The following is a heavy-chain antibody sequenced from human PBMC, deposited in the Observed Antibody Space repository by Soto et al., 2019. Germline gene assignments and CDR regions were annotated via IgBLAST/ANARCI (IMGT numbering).Heavy chain of an antibody. J-gene: IGHJ4*02. D-gene: IGHD3-3*01. CDR3: AKGKGDFWSGYYLYFEY. CDR2: ISGGGGST. V-gene: IGHV3-23*01. Sequence: GGSLRLSCAASGFTFSSYAMNWVRQAPGKGLEWVSAISGGGGSTYYADSVKGRFTISRDNSKNTLYLQMNSLRAEDTAVYYCAKGKGDFWSGYYLYFEYWGQGTLVTVSS. CDR1: GFTFSSYA.